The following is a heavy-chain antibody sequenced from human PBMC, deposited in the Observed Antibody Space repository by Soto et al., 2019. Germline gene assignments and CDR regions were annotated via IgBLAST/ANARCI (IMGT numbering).Heavy chain of an antibody. J-gene: IGHJ4*02. D-gene: IGHD2-2*01. Sequence: PGGSLRLSCAASGFTFSSYWMSWVRQAPGKGLEWVAGISYDGSNKYYGDSVKGRFTISRDNSKNTLYLQMNSLRAEDTAVYYCAQDKGSFIIVVPAPMPVGYFDYWGQGTLVTVSS. CDR3: AQDKGSFIIVVPAPMPVGYFDY. CDR2: ISYDGSNK. CDR1: GFTFSSYW. V-gene: IGHV3-30*18.